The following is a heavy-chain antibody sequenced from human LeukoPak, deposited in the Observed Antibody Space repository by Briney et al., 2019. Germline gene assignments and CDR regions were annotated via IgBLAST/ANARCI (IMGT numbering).Heavy chain of an antibody. CDR3: ARPATGYCSSAGCHWDS. CDR2: ISASSNFI. CDR1: GFTFSTHS. D-gene: IGHD2-2*01. J-gene: IGHJ4*02. Sequence: PGGSLRLSCAASGFTFSTHSMYSVRQAPGKGLEWVSSISASSNFIHYAESVRGRFTISRDNAKNSLYLQMNSLGAQDTAVYYCARPATGYCSSAGCHWDSWGQGTLVTVSS. V-gene: IGHV3-21*01.